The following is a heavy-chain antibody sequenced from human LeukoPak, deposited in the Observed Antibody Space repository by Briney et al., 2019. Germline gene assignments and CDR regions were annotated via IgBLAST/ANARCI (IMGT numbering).Heavy chain of an antibody. CDR3: ARRHHFGFLDS. CDR2: IKQDGSEK. Sequence: GGSLRLSCAASGVXFPSYWITWVRQAPGKGLEWVANIKQDGSEKYYVDSVKGRFTIFRDNAKNSVYLQMNSLRAEDTAVYYCARRHHFGFLDSWGQGTLVTVSS. V-gene: IGHV3-7*04. J-gene: IGHJ4*02. D-gene: IGHD3-10*01. CDR1: GVXFPSYW.